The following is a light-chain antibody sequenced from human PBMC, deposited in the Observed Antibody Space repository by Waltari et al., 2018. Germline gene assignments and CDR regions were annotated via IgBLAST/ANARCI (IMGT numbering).Light chain of an antibody. Sequence: DIQMTQSPSSLSASVGDRVTITCRASQSISSYLNWYQKKPGKAPKLRIYAASSLQSGVPSRFSGSGSGTDFTLTINSLQPEDFATYYCQQSSSTPPFTFGPGTKVDIK. CDR1: QSISSY. V-gene: IGKV1-39*01. CDR3: QQSSSTPPFT. J-gene: IGKJ3*01. CDR2: AAS.